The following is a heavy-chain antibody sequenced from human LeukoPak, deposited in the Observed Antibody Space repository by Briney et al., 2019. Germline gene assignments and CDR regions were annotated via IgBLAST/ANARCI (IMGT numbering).Heavy chain of an antibody. CDR1: GRSLSGYY. CDR2: ITHSGST. Sequence: SETLSLTCGVYGRSLSGYYWNWIRQPPGKGLEWIGEITHSGSTNYNPSLKSRVTISVDTSKNQFSLKLSSVTAADTAVYYCAREIRQSVYFDIWGQGAMVTVSS. V-gene: IGHV4-34*01. J-gene: IGHJ3*02. D-gene: IGHD3-16*01. CDR3: AREIRQSVYFDI.